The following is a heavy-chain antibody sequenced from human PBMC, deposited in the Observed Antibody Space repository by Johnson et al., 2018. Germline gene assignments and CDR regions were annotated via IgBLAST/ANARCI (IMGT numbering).Heavy chain of an antibody. J-gene: IGHJ3*02. Sequence: QVQLVQSGGGVVQPGTSLRLSCAASGFTFSYYGMHWVRQAPGKGLEWVAVIWSDGSVKYYADSVKGRFTVSRDNSKNILYLQMNSLRAAETAVYYCARRQQQVHAFDIWGQGTMVTVSS. CDR3: ARRQQQVHAFDI. D-gene: IGHD6-13*01. CDR2: IWSDGSVK. CDR1: GFTFSYYG. V-gene: IGHV3-33*01.